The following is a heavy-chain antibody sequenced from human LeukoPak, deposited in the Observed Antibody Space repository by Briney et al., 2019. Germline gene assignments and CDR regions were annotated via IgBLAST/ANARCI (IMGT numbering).Heavy chain of an antibody. Sequence: PSETLSLTCSVSGDSVSRSDSYWDWIRQPPGKGLEWIGTIYYSGRTYYSPSLKSRVTMSVDPPNNQFSLTLRSVTAADTAVYYCARRRYYDGSGYLEWGQGTLLSVSS. D-gene: IGHD3-22*01. V-gene: IGHV4-39*01. J-gene: IGHJ1*01. CDR1: GDSVSRSDSY. CDR2: IYYSGRT. CDR3: ARRRYYDGSGYLE.